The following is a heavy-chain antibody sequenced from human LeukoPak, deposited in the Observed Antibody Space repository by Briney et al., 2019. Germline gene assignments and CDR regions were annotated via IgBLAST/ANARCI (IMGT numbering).Heavy chain of an antibody. CDR2: ISYDESNK. J-gene: IGHJ4*02. CDR1: GFTFSSYG. D-gene: IGHD4-11*01. Sequence: GGSLRLSCAASGFTFSSYGMHWVRQAPGKGLEWVAVISYDESNKYFADSVKGRFTISRDNPKNTLYLQMNSLRPKDTAVYYCAKSTTVTTQQRGYFDYWGQGTLVTVSS. CDR3: AKSTTVTTQQRGYFDY. V-gene: IGHV3-30*18.